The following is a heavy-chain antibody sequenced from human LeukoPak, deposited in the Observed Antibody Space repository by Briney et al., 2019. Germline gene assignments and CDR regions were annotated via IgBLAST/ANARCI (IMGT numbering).Heavy chain of an antibody. CDR2: ISNNGGST. CDR1: GFTFSSYT. D-gene: IGHD1-26*01. Sequence: GGSLRLSCSASGFTFSSYTVHWVRQAPGKGLGYVSAISNNGGSTFYADSVKGRFTISRDNSKNMLYLQMSSLRAEDTAVYYCVKGLRGSSNLWGQGTLVTVSS. J-gene: IGHJ4*02. V-gene: IGHV3-64D*06. CDR3: VKGLRGSSNL.